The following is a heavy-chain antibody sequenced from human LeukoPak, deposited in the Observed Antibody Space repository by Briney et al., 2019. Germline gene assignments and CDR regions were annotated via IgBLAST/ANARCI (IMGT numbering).Heavy chain of an antibody. J-gene: IGHJ4*02. V-gene: IGHV3-7*01. CDR2: IKHDGSEK. D-gene: IGHD3-3*01. Sequence: GGSLRLSCAASGFIFTNYFVSWVRQAPGKGLEWVASIKHDGSEKYYVDSVRGRFTISRDNTMNSLYLQMSSLRAEDTAVYYCATDRGWRTSGYYLYYFEYWGQGTLVTYSS. CDR3: ATDRGWRTSGYYLYYFEY. CDR1: GFIFTNYF.